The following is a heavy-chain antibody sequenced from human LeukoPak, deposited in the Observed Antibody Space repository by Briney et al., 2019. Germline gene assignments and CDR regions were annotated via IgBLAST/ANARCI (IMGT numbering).Heavy chain of an antibody. CDR1: GFSLSASGVG. V-gene: IGHV2-5*02. D-gene: IGHD3-3*01. Sequence: SGPTLVNPTQTLTLTCTFSGFSLSASGVGVGWIRQPPGEALEWLALIYWDDDKRFSPSLKSRLTITKDTSKNQVVLTMTNMDPVDTATYYCAHSSHDFWSGPPEQKTLAFDYWGQGTLVTVAS. J-gene: IGHJ4*02. CDR3: AHSSHDFWSGPPEQKTLAFDY. CDR2: IYWDDDK.